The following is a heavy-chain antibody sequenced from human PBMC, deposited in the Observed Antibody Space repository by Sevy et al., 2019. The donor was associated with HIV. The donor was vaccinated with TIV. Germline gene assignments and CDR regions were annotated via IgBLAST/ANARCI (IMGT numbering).Heavy chain of an antibody. CDR2: IYYSGST. CDR3: ARGHYYDSSGYRAHFDY. V-gene: IGHV4-31*03. CDR1: GGSISSGGYY. D-gene: IGHD3-22*01. Sequence: SETLSLTCTVSGGSISSGGYYWSWIRQHSGKGLEWIGYIYYSGSTYYNPSLKSRVTISVDTSKNQFSLKLSSVTAADTAVYYCARGHYYDSSGYRAHFDYWGQGTLVTVSS. J-gene: IGHJ4*02.